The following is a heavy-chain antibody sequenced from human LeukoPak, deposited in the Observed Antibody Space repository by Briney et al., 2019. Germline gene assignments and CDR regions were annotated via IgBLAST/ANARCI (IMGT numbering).Heavy chain of an antibody. CDR2: ISYDGINK. D-gene: IGHD6-13*01. CDR1: GFNFSTYG. V-gene: IGHV3-30*18. CDR3: AKDHVTSSSWFPDY. Sequence: PGGSLRLSCAASGFNFSTYGMHWVRQAPGKGLECVAVISYDGINKYYADSVKGRFTISRDNSKNMLYLQMSSLRAEDTAVYYCAKDHVTSSSWFPDYWGQGTLVTVSS. J-gene: IGHJ4*02.